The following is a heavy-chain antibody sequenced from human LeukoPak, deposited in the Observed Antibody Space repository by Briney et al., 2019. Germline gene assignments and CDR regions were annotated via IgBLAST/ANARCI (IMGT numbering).Heavy chain of an antibody. Sequence: GGSLRLSCAASGFTFSSYSMNWVRQAPGKGLEWVSSISSSSSYIYYADSVKGRFTISRDNAKNSLYLQMNSPRAEDTAVYYCARDCEVREKGAFDIWGQGTMVTVSS. V-gene: IGHV3-21*01. J-gene: IGHJ3*02. CDR1: GFTFSSYS. D-gene: IGHD3-10*01. CDR3: ARDCEVREKGAFDI. CDR2: ISSSSSYI.